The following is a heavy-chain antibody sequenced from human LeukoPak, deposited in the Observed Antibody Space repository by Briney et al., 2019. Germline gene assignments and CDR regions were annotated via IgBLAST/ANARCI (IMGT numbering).Heavy chain of an antibody. J-gene: IGHJ4*02. CDR1: GFTFSSYW. CDR3: ARVRATFSPHFDN. D-gene: IGHD5-12*01. CDR2: INSGGIIT. Sequence: GGSLRLSCAASGFTFSSYWMHWVRQAPGKGLMWVSRINSGGIITNYADSVKGRFTISRDNAKNTLYLQMNSLRAEDTAVYYCARVRATFSPHFDNWGQGTLVTVSS. V-gene: IGHV3-74*01.